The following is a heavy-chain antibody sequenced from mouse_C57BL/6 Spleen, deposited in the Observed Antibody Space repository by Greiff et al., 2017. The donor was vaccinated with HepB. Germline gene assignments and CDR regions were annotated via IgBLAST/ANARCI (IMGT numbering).Heavy chain of an antibody. J-gene: IGHJ1*03. CDR3: TTPDYYGNYWYFDV. V-gene: IGHV6-6*01. CDR1: GFTFSDAW. D-gene: IGHD2-1*01. Sequence: EVKLQESGGGLVQPGGSMKLSCAASGFTFSDAWMDWVRQSPEKGLEWVAEIRNKANNHATYYAESVKGRFTISRDDSKSSVYLQMNSLRAEDTGIYYCTTPDYYGNYWYFDVWGTGTTVTVSS. CDR2: IRNKANNHAT.